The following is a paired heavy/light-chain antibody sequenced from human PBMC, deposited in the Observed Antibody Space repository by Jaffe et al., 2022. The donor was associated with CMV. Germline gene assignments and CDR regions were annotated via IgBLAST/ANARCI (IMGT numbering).Light chain of an antibody. CDR1: QSVSSSY. CDR3: QQYGSSSWT. V-gene: IGKV3-20*01. J-gene: IGKJ1*01. Sequence: EIVLTQSPGTLSLSPGERATLSCRASQSVSSSYLAWYQQKPGQDPRLLIYGASSRATGIPDRFSGSGSGTDFTLTISRLEPEDFAVYYCQQYGSSSWTFGQGTKVEI. CDR2: GAS.
Heavy chain of an antibody. CDR2: IYYSGST. CDR3: ARPSPIIAVAGAAFDI. V-gene: IGHV4-39*01. CDR1: GGSISSSSYY. Sequence: QLQLQESGPGLVKPSETLSLTCSVSGGSISSSSYYWGWIRQPPGKGLEWIGNIYYSGSTYYNPSLKSRVTISVDTSKNQFSLKLSSVTAADTAVYYCARPSPIIAVAGAAFDIWGQGTMVTVSS. D-gene: IGHD6-19*01. J-gene: IGHJ3*02.